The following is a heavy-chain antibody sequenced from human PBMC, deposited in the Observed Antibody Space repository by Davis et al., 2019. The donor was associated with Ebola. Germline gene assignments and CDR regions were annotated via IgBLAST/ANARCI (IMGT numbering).Heavy chain of an antibody. CDR1: GYSFTNYW. J-gene: IGHJ3*02. CDR3: ARHSVWGSYTPSGAFDI. V-gene: IGHV5-51*01. CDR2: IYPGDSDT. D-gene: IGHD3-16*01. Sequence: PGGSLRLSCQGSGYSFTNYWIGWVRQMPGKGLEWMGIIYPGDSDTRYSPSFLGQVTISADRSFSTAYLQWSGLKASDTAIYYCARHSVWGSYTPSGAFDIWGQGTMVTVSS.